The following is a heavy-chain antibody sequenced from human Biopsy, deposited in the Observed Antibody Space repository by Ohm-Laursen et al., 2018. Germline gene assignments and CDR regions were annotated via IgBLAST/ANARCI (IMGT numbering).Heavy chain of an antibody. J-gene: IGHJ4*01. V-gene: IGHV4-61*08. CDR3: AMYDAVRGSRGLYY. CDR2: IYYSGST. Sequence: GTLSLTCTVSGGSISSGGYYCSWIRQHLGKGLEWIGYIYYSGSTDYSPSLKSRVTISVDKSKNQFFLKLNSVTAADTAVYYCAMYDAVRGSRGLYYWGQGALVTVS. CDR1: GGSISSGGYY. D-gene: IGHD3-10*01.